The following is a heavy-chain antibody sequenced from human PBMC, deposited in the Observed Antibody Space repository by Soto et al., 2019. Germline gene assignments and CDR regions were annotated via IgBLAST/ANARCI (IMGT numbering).Heavy chain of an antibody. CDR3: ANRYFYDALLKY. V-gene: IGHV3-33*03. CDR1: GFTFDGYG. J-gene: IGHJ4*02. Sequence: GGSLRLSCAASGFTFDGYGMPWVRQAPGKGLEWVAVIWYDGRNMSYGDAAKGRCTMSRDNAKNTLYLQMHSIRAEDKGVYYFANRYFYDALLKYWAKGALVTVPS. CDR2: IWYDGRNM. D-gene: IGHD2-21*01.